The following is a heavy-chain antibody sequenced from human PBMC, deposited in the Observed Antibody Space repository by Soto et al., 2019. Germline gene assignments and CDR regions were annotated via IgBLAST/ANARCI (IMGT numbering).Heavy chain of an antibody. CDR2: IYYSGST. Sequence: QLQLQESGPGLVKPSETLSLTCTVSGGSISSSSYYWGWIRQPPGKGLEWIGSIYYSGSTYYNPSLKSRVTISVDTSKNQFSLKLSSVTAADTAVYYCARHPYVTSGWGGDYYYYYMDVWGKGTTVTVSS. J-gene: IGHJ6*03. CDR3: ARHPYVTSGWGGDYYYYYMDV. D-gene: IGHD6-19*01. CDR1: GGSISSSSYY. V-gene: IGHV4-39*01.